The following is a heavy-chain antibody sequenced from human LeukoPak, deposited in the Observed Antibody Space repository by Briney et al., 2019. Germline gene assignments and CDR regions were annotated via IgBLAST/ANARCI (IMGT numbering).Heavy chain of an antibody. J-gene: IGHJ3*02. D-gene: IGHD3-9*01. CDR2: IKEDGSQK. CDR1: GFTLSTYW. CDR3: AREKILTTYSAFDI. V-gene: IGHV3-7*01. Sequence: GGSLRLSCAASGFTLSTYWMSWVRQAPGKGLEWVANIKEDGSQKFYVDSVKGRFTISRDNAKNSLYPQMSSLRVEGTAVYYCAREKILTTYSAFDIWGQGTLVTVSS.